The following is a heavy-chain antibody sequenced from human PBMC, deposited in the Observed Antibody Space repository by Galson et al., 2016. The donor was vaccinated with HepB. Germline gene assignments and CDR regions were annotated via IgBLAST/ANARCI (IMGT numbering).Heavy chain of an antibody. CDR3: AHRPADFGVCSTASCKADDFDY. CDR2: IYWDDDK. V-gene: IGHV2-5*02. Sequence: PALVKPTQTLTLTCTFSGFSLSTFGVGVGWIRQPPGRALEWLALIYWDDDKRYNPSLKGRLTITKDTSKNQVVLTMANVDPVDTATYYCAHRPADFGVCSTASCKADDFDYWGQGTLVTVSS. D-gene: IGHD2-2*01. J-gene: IGHJ4*02. CDR1: GFSLSTFGVG.